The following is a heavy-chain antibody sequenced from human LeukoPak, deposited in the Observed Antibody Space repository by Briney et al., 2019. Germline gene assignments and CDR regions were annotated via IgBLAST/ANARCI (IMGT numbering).Heavy chain of an antibody. V-gene: IGHV3-23*01. J-gene: IGHJ5*02. D-gene: IGHD6-19*01. CDR1: GFTFSSYA. CDR3: ASNPGYSSGWHAGEWFDP. Sequence: PGGSLRLSCAASGFTFSSYAMSWVRQAPGEGLEWVSAISGSGGSTYYADSVKGRFTISRDNSKNTLYLQMNSLRAEDTAVYYCASNPGYSSGWHAGEWFDPWGQGTLVTVSS. CDR2: ISGSGGST.